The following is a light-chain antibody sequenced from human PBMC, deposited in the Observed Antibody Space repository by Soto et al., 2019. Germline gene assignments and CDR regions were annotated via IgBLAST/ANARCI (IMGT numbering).Light chain of an antibody. CDR2: DAS. CDR1: QSVSSF. Sequence: EIVLTQSPATLSLSPGESATLSCRASQSVSSFLAWYQQKPGQAPRLLIYDASNRAPGIPARFSGSGSGTDFTLTISSLEPEDFAVYYCQHRSNWPRTFGQGTKVEIK. V-gene: IGKV3-11*01. CDR3: QHRSNWPRT. J-gene: IGKJ1*01.